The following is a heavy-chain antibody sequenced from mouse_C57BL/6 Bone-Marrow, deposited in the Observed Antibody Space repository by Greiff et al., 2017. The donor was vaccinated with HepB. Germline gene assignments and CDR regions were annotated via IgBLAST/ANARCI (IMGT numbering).Heavy chain of an antibody. D-gene: IGHD1-1*01. V-gene: IGHV5-17*01. CDR2: ISSGSSTI. CDR1: GFTFSDYG. J-gene: IGHJ3*01. Sequence: EVKLVESGGGLVKPGGSLKLSCAASGFTFSDYGMHWVRQAPEKGLEWVAYISSGSSTIYYADTVKGRFTISRDNAKNTLFLQMTSLRSEDTAMYYCARGGYYYGSSSWFAYWGQGTLVTVSA. CDR3: ARGGYYYGSSSWFAY.